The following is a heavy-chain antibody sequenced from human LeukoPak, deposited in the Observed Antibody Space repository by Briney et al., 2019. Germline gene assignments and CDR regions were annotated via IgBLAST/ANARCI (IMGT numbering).Heavy chain of an antibody. Sequence: SETLSLTCAVSGGSFSGYYWSWVRQPPGKGLEWIGEITHSGITNYNPSLKSRVTTSVDTSKNQFSLKLSSVTAADTAVYYCASRAPPAAYWGQGTLVTVSS. J-gene: IGHJ4*02. D-gene: IGHD6-13*01. CDR3: ASRAPPAAY. V-gene: IGHV4-34*01. CDR2: ITHSGIT. CDR1: GGSFSGYY.